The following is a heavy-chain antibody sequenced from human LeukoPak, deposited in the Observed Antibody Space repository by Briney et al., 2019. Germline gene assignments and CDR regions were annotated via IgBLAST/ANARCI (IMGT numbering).Heavy chain of an antibody. V-gene: IGHV3-7*02. CDR2: ITQDGRKK. Sequence: GGSPRLSCAASGSSFRTHWMSCVPPTPGGGLEWVAKITQDGRKKFYVDSGEGQFTISRDDAKTSLFLQMNSLRVEDTAVYYCAKWMGRDSWGQGTLVAVSS. D-gene: IGHD6-19*01. CDR3: AKWMGRDS. J-gene: IGHJ4*02. CDR1: GSSFRTHW.